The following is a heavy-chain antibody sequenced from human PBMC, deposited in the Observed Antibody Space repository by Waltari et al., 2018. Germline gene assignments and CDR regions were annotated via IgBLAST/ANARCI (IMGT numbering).Heavy chain of an antibody. V-gene: IGHV3-9*03. D-gene: IGHD3-9*01. J-gene: IGHJ4*02. CDR3: ARASMDILTGGGFDY. Sequence: EVQLVESGGGLVQPGRSLRLSCAASGFTFDDYAMHWVRQAPGKGLEWVSGISWNSGSIGYADSVKGRFTISRDNAKNSLYLQMNSLRAEDMALYYCARASMDILTGGGFDYWGQGTLVTVSS. CDR1: GFTFDDYA. CDR2: ISWNSGSI.